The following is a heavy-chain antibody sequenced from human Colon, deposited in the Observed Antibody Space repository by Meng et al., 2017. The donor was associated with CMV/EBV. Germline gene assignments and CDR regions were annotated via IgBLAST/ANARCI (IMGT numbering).Heavy chain of an antibody. J-gene: IGHJ4*02. Sequence: VHLKQSGPRLGGPSGTLALTCTVSGGAITNRNLWSWVRLPPGKGREWSGEFYRGGTIHHHPSPQSRVTISLDKAKDHLSLKLASVTAADTAVYYCASLKDYDGRGYYYFESWGQGTLVTVSS. CDR3: ASLKDYDGRGYYYFES. CDR2: FYRGGTI. CDR1: GGAITNRNL. V-gene: IGHV4-4*02. D-gene: IGHD3-22*01.